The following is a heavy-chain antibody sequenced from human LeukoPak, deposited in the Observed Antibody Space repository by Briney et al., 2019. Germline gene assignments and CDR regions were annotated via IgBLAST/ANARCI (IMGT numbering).Heavy chain of an antibody. CDR3: ASTKGQWLVLGY. D-gene: IGHD6-19*01. J-gene: IGHJ4*02. V-gene: IGHV3-7*01. CDR2: IKQDGSEK. CDR1: GFTFSNYF. Sequence: PGGSLRLSCAASGFTFSNYFMSWVREAPGKGLEWVANIKQDGSEKYYVDSVKGRFTISRDNAKNSLYLQMNSLRAEDTAVYYCASTKGQWLVLGYWGQGTLVTVSS.